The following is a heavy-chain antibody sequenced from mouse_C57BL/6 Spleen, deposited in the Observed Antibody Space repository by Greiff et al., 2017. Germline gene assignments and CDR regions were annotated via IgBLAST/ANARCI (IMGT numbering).Heavy chain of an antibody. CDR3: ASSYDYDDYFDY. CDR2: IYPGSGST. V-gene: IGHV1-55*01. Sequence: QVQLQQPGAELVKPGASVKMSCKASGYTFTSYWITWVKQRPGQGLEWIGDIYPGSGSTNDNEKFKSKATLTVDTSSSTAYMQLSSLTSEDSAVYYCASSYDYDDYFDYWGQGTTLTVSS. J-gene: IGHJ2*01. CDR1: GYTFTSYW. D-gene: IGHD2-4*01.